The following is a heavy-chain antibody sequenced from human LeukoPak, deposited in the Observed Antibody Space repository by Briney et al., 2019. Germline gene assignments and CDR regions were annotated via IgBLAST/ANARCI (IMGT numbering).Heavy chain of an antibody. J-gene: IGHJ4*02. CDR1: GGTFSSYA. D-gene: IGHD6-6*01. CDR2: MNPNSGNT. Sequence: ASVKVSCKASGGTFSSYAINWVRQATGQGLEWMGWMNPNSGNTGYAQKFQGRVTITRNTSISTAYMELSSLRSEDTAVYYCARGPVKYSSSSGRGYYFDYWGQGTLVTVSS. V-gene: IGHV1-8*03. CDR3: ARGPVKYSSSSGRGYYFDY.